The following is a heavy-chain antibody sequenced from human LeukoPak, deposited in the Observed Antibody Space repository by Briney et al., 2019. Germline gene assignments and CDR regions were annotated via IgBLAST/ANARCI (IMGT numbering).Heavy chain of an antibody. J-gene: IGHJ4*02. CDR3: ARGSSRGPLPL. V-gene: IGHV3-30*03. Sequence: GGSLRLSCAASGFTFSSYSMNWVRQAPGKGLEWVAVISYDGSNKYYADSVKGRFTISRDNSKNTLYLQMNSLRAEDTAVYYCARGSSRGPLPLWGQGTLVTVSS. CDR1: GFTFSSYS. CDR2: ISYDGSNK. D-gene: IGHD6-6*01.